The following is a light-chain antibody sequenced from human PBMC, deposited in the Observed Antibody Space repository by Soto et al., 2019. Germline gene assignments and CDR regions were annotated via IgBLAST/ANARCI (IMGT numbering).Light chain of an antibody. V-gene: IGLV2-14*03. J-gene: IGLJ2*01. CDR1: SSDVGGYNY. CDR2: DVN. CDR3: SSCTSSSTPVV. Sequence: QSALTQPASVSGSPGQSITISCTGTSSDVGGYNYVSWYQHHPGKAPKLLIFDVNNRPSGVSNRFSGSKSGNTASLTISRLQTEYEADYYCSSCTSSSTPVVFGGGTKLTVL.